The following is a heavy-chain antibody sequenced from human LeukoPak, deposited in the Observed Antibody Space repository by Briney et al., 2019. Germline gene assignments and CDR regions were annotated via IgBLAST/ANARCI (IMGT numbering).Heavy chain of an antibody. J-gene: IGHJ4*02. V-gene: IGHV3-23*01. Sequence: GGYLRLSCAASGFTFSIYAMSWVRQAPGKGLEWVSAISGTGGSTYYADSVKGRFTISRDQSKNTLFLQVNSLRAEDTAVYYCARDSCGSPSCFDYWGQGTLVTVSS. CDR3: ARDSCGSPSCFDY. D-gene: IGHD2-2*01. CDR2: ISGTGGST. CDR1: GFTFSIYA.